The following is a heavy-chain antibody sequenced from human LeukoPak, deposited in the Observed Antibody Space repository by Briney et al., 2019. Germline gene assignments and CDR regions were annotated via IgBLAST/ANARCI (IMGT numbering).Heavy chain of an antibody. V-gene: IGHV3-23*01. CDR3: AEGSNWNPTHDY. D-gene: IGHD1-20*01. CDR2: ISGSGGST. CDR1: GFTFSSYA. Sequence: GGSLRLSCAASGFTFSSYAMSWVRQAPGKGLEWVSAISGSGGSTYYADSVKGRFTISRDNSKNTLYLQMNSLRAEDTAVYYCAEGSNWNPTHDYWGQGTLVTVSS. J-gene: IGHJ4*02.